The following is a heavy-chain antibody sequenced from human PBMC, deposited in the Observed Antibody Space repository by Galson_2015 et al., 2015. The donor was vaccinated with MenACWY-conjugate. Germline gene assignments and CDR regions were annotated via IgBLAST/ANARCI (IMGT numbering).Heavy chain of an antibody. CDR2: ISSSSSYI. CDR1: GFTFSSYS. D-gene: IGHD3-22*01. V-gene: IGHV3-21*01. Sequence: SLRLSCAASGFTFSSYSMNWVRQAPGKGLEWVSSISSSSSYIYYADSVKGRFTISRDNAKNSLYLQMNSLRAEDTAVYYCARDHYASSGYSDWFDPWGQGTLVTVSS. J-gene: IGHJ5*02. CDR3: ARDHYASSGYSDWFDP.